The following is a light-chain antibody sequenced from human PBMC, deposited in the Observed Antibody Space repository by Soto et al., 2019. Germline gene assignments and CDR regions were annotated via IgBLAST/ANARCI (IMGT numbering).Light chain of an antibody. V-gene: IGKV1-39*01. CDR3: QQSYSTRWT. CDR2: AAS. Sequence: DIQMTQSPSSLSASVGDRVTITCRASQSISSYLNWYQQKPGKAPKLLIYAASSLQSVVPSRFSGSGSGTDFTLTISSLQPEDFATYYCQQSYSTRWTSGQGTKVEIK. J-gene: IGKJ1*01. CDR1: QSISSY.